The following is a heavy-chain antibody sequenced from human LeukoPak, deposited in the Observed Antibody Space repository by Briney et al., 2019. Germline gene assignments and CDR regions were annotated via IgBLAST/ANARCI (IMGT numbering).Heavy chain of an antibody. D-gene: IGHD2-15*01. J-gene: IGHJ2*01. CDR3: TRHGTPSGYFDL. CDR2: IRGKVYGETT. CDR1: GFTFRDYA. Sequence: GGSLRLSCTASGFTFRDYAMSWFRQAPGKGLEWVGIIRGKVYGETTEYAASVKGRFTISRDDSKSIAYLQMNSLKTEDTAVFYCTRHGTPSGYFDLWGRGTLVTVSS. V-gene: IGHV3-49*03.